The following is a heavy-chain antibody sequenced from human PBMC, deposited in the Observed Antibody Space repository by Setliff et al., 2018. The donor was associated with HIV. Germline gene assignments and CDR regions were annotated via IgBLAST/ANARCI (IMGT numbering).Heavy chain of an antibody. D-gene: IGHD4-17*01. Sequence: SETLSLTCAFYGGPLSAHHWGWIRQSPGKGLEWIGEINHSGSSKYNPSLKSRVTMSVDTSKNQFSLKLSSVTAADSAAYYCARVGTTVTTRETYKWFDPWGQGTLVTVSS. J-gene: IGHJ5*02. V-gene: IGHV4-34*01. CDR2: INHSGSS. CDR3: ARVGTTVTTRETYKWFDP. CDR1: GGPLSAHH.